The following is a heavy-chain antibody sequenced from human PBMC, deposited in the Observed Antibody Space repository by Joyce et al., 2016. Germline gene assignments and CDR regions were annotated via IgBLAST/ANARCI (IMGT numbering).Heavy chain of an antibody. V-gene: IGHV3-21*01. CDR2: ISSNSCYI. D-gene: IGHD3-3*01. CDR1: GFTFKSYT. Sequence: EMQLVESGGGLVKPGGSLRLSCTGSGFTFKSYTMNWVRQAPVKGLEWLSSISSNSCYISYVDSVRGRLTISRDNAKNSLYLQMNTLRVEDTAVYYCARNYDFWSGSPFDPWGQGTQVTVSS. J-gene: IGHJ5*02. CDR3: ARNYDFWSGSPFDP.